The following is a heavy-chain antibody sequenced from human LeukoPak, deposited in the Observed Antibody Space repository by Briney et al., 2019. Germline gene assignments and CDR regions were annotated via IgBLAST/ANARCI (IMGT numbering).Heavy chain of an antibody. V-gene: IGHV4-59*12. CDR2: IYYSGST. J-gene: IGHJ4*02. CDR1: GGSISSYY. CDR3: ARGSMGIFDY. D-gene: IGHD1-26*01. Sequence: PSETLSLTCTVSGGSISSYYWSWIRQPPGKGLEWIGYIYYSGSTYYNPSLKSRVTISVDRSKNQFSLKLSSVTAADTAVYYCARGSMGIFDYWGQGTLVTVSS.